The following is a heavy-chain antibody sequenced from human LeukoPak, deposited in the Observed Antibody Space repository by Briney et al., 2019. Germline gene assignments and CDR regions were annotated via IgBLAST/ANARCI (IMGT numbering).Heavy chain of an antibody. CDR2: INHSGST. CDR3: ARVPLPPYYYDSSGYYYDY. D-gene: IGHD3-22*01. Sequence: SETLSLTCAVYGGSFSGYYWSWIRQPPGKGLEWIGEINHSGSTNYNPSLKSRVTISVDTSKNQFSLKLSSVTAADTAVYYCARVPLPPYYYDSSGYYYDYWGQGTLVTVSS. V-gene: IGHV4-34*01. CDR1: GGSFSGYY. J-gene: IGHJ4*02.